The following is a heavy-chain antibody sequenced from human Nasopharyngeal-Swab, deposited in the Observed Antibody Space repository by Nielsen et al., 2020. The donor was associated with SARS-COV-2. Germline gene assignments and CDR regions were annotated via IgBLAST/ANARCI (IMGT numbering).Heavy chain of an antibody. CDR2: INAGNGNT. Sequence: VRVICTASGWFIISYAMHWVRQAPGQRLEWMGWINAGNGNTKYSQKFQGRVTITRDTSASTAYMELSSLRSEDTAVYYCARGLGIFGFPRGGMDVWGQGTTVTVSS. CDR3: ARGLGIFGFPRGGMDV. V-gene: IGHV1-3*01. D-gene: IGHD3-3*01. CDR1: GWFIISYA. J-gene: IGHJ6*02.